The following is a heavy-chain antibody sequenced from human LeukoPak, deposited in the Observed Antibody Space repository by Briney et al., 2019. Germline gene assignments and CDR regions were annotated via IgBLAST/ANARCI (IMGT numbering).Heavy chain of an antibody. D-gene: IGHD6-13*01. CDR2: INHSGST. V-gene: IGHV4-34*01. CDR3: ARGRYSSSWYDWFDP. J-gene: IGHJ5*02. CDR1: GGSFSGYY. Sequence: SETLSLTCAVYGGSFSGYYWSWIRQPPGKGLEWIGEINHSGSTNYNPSLKSRVTISVDTSKNQFSLKLSSVTAADTAVYYCARGRYSSSWYDWFDPWGQGTLVTVSS.